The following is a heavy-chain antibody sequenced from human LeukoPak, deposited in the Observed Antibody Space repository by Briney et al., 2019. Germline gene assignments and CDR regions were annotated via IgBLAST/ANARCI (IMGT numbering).Heavy chain of an antibody. V-gene: IGHV3-21*01. CDR1: GFTFSNYA. CDR2: ISSSSSYI. D-gene: IGHD6-19*01. J-gene: IGHJ4*02. CDR3: ARDKQWLVGYFDY. Sequence: GGSLRLSCAASGFTFSNYAMTWVRQAPGEGLEWVSSISSSSSYIYYADSVKGRFTISRDNAKNSLYLQMNSLRAEDTAVYYCARDKQWLVGYFDYWGQGTLVTVSS.